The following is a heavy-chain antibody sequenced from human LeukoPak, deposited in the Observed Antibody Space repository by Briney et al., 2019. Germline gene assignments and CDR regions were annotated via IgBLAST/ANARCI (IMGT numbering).Heavy chain of an antibody. CDR1: GGSISSYY. D-gene: IGHD6-13*01. CDR2: IYYSGST. V-gene: IGHV4-59*01. J-gene: IGHJ5*02. Sequence: SETLSLTCTVSGGSISSYYWSWIRQPPGKGLEWIGYIYYSGSTNYNPSLKSRVTISVDTSKNQFSLKLSSVTAADTAVYYCARDSSSWFNWFDPWGQGTLVTVPS. CDR3: ARDSSSWFNWFDP.